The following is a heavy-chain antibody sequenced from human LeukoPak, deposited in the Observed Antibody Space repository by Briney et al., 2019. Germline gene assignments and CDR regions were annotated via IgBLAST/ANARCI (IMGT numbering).Heavy chain of an antibody. D-gene: IGHD6-19*01. V-gene: IGHV3-48*03. CDR1: GFTFSSYE. J-gene: IGHJ4*02. Sequence: PGGSLRLSCAASGFTFSSYEMNWVRQAPGKGLEWVSYISSSGSTIYYADSVKGRFTISRDNAKNTLYLQMNSLRVEDTAVYYCARPWGSGWYFFDYWGQGTLVTVSS. CDR3: ARPWGSGWYFFDY. CDR2: ISSSGSTI.